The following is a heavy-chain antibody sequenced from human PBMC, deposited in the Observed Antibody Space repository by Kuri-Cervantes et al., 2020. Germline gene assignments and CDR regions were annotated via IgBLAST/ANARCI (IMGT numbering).Heavy chain of an antibody. Sequence: ASVKVSCKASGYTFTSYDINWVRQATGQGLEWMGWMNPNSGNTGYAQKFQGRVTMTRNTSISTAYMELSSLRSEDTAVYYCAREDRSRNTYYFDYWGQGTLVTVSS. D-gene: IGHD2-15*01. J-gene: IGHJ4*02. CDR3: AREDRSRNTYYFDY. CDR1: GYTFTSYD. V-gene: IGHV1-8*01. CDR2: MNPNSGNT.